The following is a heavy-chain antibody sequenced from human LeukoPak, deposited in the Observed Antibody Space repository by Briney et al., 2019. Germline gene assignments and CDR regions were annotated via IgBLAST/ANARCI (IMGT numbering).Heavy chain of an antibody. J-gene: IGHJ4*02. D-gene: IGHD3-10*01. CDR3: ARGVWLDY. CDR1: GFTYTTYA. V-gene: IGHV3-66*01. CDR2: IYSGGST. Sequence: PGGSLRLSCAASGFTYTTYAMTWVRQAPGKGLEWVSIIYSGGSTYYADSVKGRFTISRDNSKNTLYLQMNSLRAEDTAVYYCARGVWLDYWGQGTLVTVSS.